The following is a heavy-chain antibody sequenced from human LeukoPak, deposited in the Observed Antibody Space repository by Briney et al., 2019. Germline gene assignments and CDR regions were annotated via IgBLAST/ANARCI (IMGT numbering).Heavy chain of an antibody. Sequence: SETLSLTCAVYGGSFSGYYWSWIRQPPGKGLEWIGEINHSGSTNYNPSLKSRVTISVDTSKNQFSLKLSSVTAADTAVYYCARGPPGIAVAASDAFDIWGQGTMVTVSS. V-gene: IGHV4-34*01. J-gene: IGHJ3*02. CDR1: GGSFSGYY. CDR3: ARGPPGIAVAASDAFDI. CDR2: INHSGST. D-gene: IGHD6-19*01.